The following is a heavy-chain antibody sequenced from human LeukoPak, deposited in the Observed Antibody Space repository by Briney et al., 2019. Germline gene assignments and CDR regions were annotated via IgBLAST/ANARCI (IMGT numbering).Heavy chain of an antibody. CDR2: IYYSGST. V-gene: IGHV4-39*07. J-gene: IGHJ4*02. CDR1: GGSISSSSYY. D-gene: IGHD3-16*01. Sequence: SETLSLTCTVSGGSISSSSYYWGWIRQPPGKGLEWIGSIYYSGSTYYNPSLKSRVTISVDTSKNQFSLKLSSVTAADTAVYYCARTPRRGGSDYWGQGTLVTVSS. CDR3: ARTPRRGGSDY.